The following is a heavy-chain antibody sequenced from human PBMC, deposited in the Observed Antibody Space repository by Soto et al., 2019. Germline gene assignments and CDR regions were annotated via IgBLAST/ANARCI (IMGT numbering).Heavy chain of an antibody. J-gene: IGHJ6*02. CDR1: GFTFSSFG. D-gene: IGHD3-10*01. V-gene: IGHV3-30*03. Sequence: GGSLRLSCAAYGFTFSSFGMHWVRQAPGKGLERVAFISYDGSKKYYADSVKGRITVSRDNSKNTLYLQMNSLRAEDTAVYYCAREPFLVRAGIYYYYGMDVWGQGTTVTVSS. CDR2: ISYDGSKK. CDR3: AREPFLVRAGIYYYYGMDV.